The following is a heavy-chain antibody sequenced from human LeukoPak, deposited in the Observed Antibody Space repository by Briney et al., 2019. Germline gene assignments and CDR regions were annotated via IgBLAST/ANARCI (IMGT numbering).Heavy chain of an antibody. CDR2: IYHSGPI. V-gene: IGHV4-34*01. J-gene: IGHJ4*02. CDR1: GGSFSGYY. Sequence: ASETLSLTCAVYGGSFSGYYWSWIRQPPGKGLEWIGQIYHSGPINYNPSLKSRVSIAVDKSKNQFSLKVTSVTAADTAVYYCARAASGYSYFDYWGQGTLVTVSS. CDR3: ARAASGYSYFDY. D-gene: IGHD5-12*01.